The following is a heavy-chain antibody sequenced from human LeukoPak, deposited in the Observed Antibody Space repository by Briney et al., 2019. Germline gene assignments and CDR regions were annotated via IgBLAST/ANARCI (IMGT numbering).Heavy chain of an antibody. V-gene: IGHV4-34*01. CDR3: ARGLSYFSSLDY. J-gene: IGHJ4*02. CDR2: INHSGST. CDR1: GGSFSGYY. D-gene: IGHD3-16*02. Sequence: SETLSLTCAVYGGSFSGYYWSWIRQPPGKGLEWIGEINHSGSTNYNPSLKGRVTISVDTSKNQFSLKLSSVTAADTAVYYCARGLSYFSSLDYWGQGTLVTVSS.